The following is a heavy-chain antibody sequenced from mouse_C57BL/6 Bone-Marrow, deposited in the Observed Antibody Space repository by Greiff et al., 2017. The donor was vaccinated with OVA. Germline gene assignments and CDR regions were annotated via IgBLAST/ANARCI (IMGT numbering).Heavy chain of an antibody. J-gene: IGHJ1*03. Sequence: VHVKQSVAELVRPGASVKLSCTASGFNIKNTYMHWVKQRPEQGLEWIGRIDPANGNTKYAPKFQGKATITADTSSNTAYLQLSSLTSEDTAIYYCARGAYYGNWYFDVWGTGTTVTVSS. D-gene: IGHD2-10*01. CDR1: GFNIKNTY. V-gene: IGHV14-3*01. CDR3: ARGAYYGNWYFDV. CDR2: IDPANGNT.